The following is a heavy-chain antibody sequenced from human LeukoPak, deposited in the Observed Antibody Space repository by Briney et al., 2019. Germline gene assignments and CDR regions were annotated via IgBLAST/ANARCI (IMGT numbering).Heavy chain of an antibody. V-gene: IGHV4-39*01. J-gene: IGHJ1*01. CDR1: GDYISSSSYY. CDR3: ARRRYYDSTGYFE. CDR2: IYHSGRT. D-gene: IGHD3-22*01. Sequence: SETLSLTCAVSGDYISSSSYYWGWIRQSPGTGLEWIGDIYHSGRTYYNLSLKSRVAISIDTSKTQFSLRLRSMTAADTAVFYCARRRYYDSTGYFEWGRGTLVTVSS.